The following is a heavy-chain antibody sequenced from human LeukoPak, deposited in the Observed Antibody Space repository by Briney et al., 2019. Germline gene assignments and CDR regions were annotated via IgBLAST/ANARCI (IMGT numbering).Heavy chain of an antibody. D-gene: IGHD5-18*01. CDR3: ARDPDMSSYGFVSWFDP. CDR1: GYTFTGYY. V-gene: IGHV1-2*02. CDR2: INPNSGGT. Sequence: ASVKVSCKASGYTFTGYYMHWVRQAPGQGLEWMGWINPNSGGTNYAQKFQGRVTMTRDTSISTAYIELSRLRSDDTAVYYCARDPDMSSYGFVSWFDPWGQGTLVTVSS. J-gene: IGHJ5*02.